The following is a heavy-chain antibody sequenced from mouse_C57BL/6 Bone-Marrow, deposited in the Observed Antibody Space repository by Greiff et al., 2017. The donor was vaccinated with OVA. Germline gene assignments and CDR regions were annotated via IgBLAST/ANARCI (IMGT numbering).Heavy chain of an antibody. CDR1: GYAFSSYW. CDR2: IYPGDGDT. J-gene: IGHJ2*01. Sequence: VQLQQSGAELVKPGASVKISCKASGYAFSSYWMNWVKQRPGKGLEWIGQIYPGDGDTNYNGKFKGKATLTADKSSSTAYMELRSLTSEDSAVYFCAREEARQLRLDYWGQGTTLTVSS. CDR3: AREEARQLRLDY. D-gene: IGHD3-2*02. V-gene: IGHV1-80*01.